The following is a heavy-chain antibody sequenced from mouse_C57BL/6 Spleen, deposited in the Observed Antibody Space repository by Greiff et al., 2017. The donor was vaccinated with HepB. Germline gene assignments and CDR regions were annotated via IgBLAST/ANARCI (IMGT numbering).Heavy chain of an antibody. CDR1: GFTFSDYY. V-gene: IGHV5-16*01. CDR2: FNYDGSST. Sequence: EVKLVESEGGLVQPGSSMKLSCTASGFTFSDYYMAWVRQVPEKGLEWVANFNYDGSSTYYLDSLKSRFIISRDNAKNILYLQMSSLKSEDTATYYCARGYYGSSSAMDYWGQGTAVTVSS. D-gene: IGHD1-1*01. J-gene: IGHJ4*01. CDR3: ARGYYGSSSAMDY.